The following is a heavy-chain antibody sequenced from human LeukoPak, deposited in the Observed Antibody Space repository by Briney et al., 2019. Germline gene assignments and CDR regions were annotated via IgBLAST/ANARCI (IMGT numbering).Heavy chain of an antibody. CDR2: IIPILGIA. CDR3: ASPVDIVATYAFDI. J-gene: IGHJ3*02. CDR1: GGTFSSYT. D-gene: IGHD5-12*01. V-gene: IGHV1-69*02. Sequence: SVKVSCKAPGGTFSSYTISWVRQAPGQGLEWMGRIIPILGIANYAQKFQGRVTITADKSTSTAYMELSSLRSEDTAVYYCASPVDIVATYAFDIWGQGTMVTVSS.